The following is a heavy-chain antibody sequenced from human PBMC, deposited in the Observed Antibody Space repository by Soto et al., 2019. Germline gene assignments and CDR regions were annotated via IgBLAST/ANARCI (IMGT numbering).Heavy chain of an antibody. Sequence: PSETLSLTCTVSGGSISTTSYYWGWIRQPPGKGLEWIGNIYYSGSTYYNPSLKSRVTVSVDTTKNQFSLKLSSVTAADTAMYYCARQSEYYYATGRAAPLYGMDVWGQGTTVTVS. J-gene: IGHJ6*02. D-gene: IGHD3-10*01. CDR1: GGSISTTSYY. CDR2: IYYSGST. V-gene: IGHV4-39*01. CDR3: ARQSEYYYATGRAAPLYGMDV.